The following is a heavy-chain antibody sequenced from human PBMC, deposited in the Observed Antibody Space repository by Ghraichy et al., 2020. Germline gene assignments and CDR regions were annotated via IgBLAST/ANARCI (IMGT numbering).Heavy chain of an antibody. CDR3: ARRDSRDVYNFDF. V-gene: IGHV3-11*06. D-gene: IGHD5-24*01. CDR1: AFTFSDYY. Sequence: GGSLRLSCAASAFTFSDYYMSWMRQAPGKGLEWVSYISSDSSYTNYADSVKGRFTISRDNAKNSLYLQMNSLRVEDTAVYYCARRDSRDVYNFDFWGQGTLVTVSS. J-gene: IGHJ4*02. CDR2: ISSDSSYT.